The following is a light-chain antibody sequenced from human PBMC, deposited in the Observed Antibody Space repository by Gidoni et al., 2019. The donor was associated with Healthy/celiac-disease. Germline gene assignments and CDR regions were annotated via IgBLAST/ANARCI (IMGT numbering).Light chain of an antibody. CDR3: CSYAGSSTWV. V-gene: IGLV2-23*01. CDR1: SSDVGSYNL. J-gene: IGLJ3*02. Sequence: QSALTQPASLPGSPGQSITISCTGTSSDVGSYNLVSWYQQHPGKAPKLMIDEGSKRPSGVSNRFSGSKSGNTASLTISGLQAEDEADYYCCSYAGSSTWVFGGGTKLTVL. CDR2: EGS.